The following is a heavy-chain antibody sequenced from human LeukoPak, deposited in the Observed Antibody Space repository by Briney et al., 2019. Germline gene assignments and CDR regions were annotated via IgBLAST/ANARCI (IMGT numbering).Heavy chain of an antibody. V-gene: IGHV3-48*03. CDR1: GFTFSSYE. D-gene: IGHD3-10*01. CDR2: ISSSGSTI. J-gene: IGHJ4*02. CDR3: ARDGSGRVPEMSAPDY. Sequence: GGSLRLSCAASGFTFSSYEMNWVRQAPGKGLEWVSYISSSGSTIYYADSVKGRFTISRDNAKNSLYLQMNSLRAEDTAVYYCARDGSGRVPEMSAPDYWGQGTLVTVSS.